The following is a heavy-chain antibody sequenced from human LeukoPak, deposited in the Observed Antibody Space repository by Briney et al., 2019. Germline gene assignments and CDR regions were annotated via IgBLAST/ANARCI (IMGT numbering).Heavy chain of an antibody. CDR1: GFTFSSYA. D-gene: IGHD3-9*01. Sequence: GGSLRLSCAASGFTFSSYAMSWVRHAPGKGLEWVSFISSSSISIDYGDSVQGRFTVSRDKARNLLSLEMNTLRAEDTAVYYCARVYDVLTGGFDYWGQEPWSPSPQ. CDR3: ARVYDVLTGGFDY. J-gene: IGHJ4*01. V-gene: IGHV3-21*01. CDR2: ISSSSISI.